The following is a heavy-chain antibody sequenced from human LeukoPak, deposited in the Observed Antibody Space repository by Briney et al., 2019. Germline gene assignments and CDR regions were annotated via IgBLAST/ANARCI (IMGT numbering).Heavy chain of an antibody. V-gene: IGHV3-23*01. Sequence: GGSLRLSCAASGFTFSDYGMSWVRQAPGKGLEWVSTISDGGSITYYADSVKGRFTISRDNSKNTLYLQMNSLRAEDTAVYYCAKDLAAAGTDWFDPWGQGTLVTVSS. J-gene: IGHJ5*02. CDR2: ISDGGSIT. CDR3: AKDLAAAGTDWFDP. CDR1: GFTFSDYG. D-gene: IGHD6-13*01.